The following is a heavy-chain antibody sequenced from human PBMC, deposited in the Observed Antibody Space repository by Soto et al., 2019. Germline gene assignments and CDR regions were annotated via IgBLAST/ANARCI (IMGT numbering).Heavy chain of an antibody. J-gene: IGHJ1*01. D-gene: IGHD1-26*01. V-gene: IGHV1-69*13. CDR1: GGTFSSYA. CDR2: IIPIFGTA. CDR3: ASAYSGSWGADKYFQH. Sequence: SVKVSCKASGGTFSSYAISWVRQAPGQGLEWMGGIIPIFGTANYAQKFQGRVTITADESTSTAYMEMSSLRSEDTAVYYCASAYSGSWGADKYFQHWGQGPLATVS.